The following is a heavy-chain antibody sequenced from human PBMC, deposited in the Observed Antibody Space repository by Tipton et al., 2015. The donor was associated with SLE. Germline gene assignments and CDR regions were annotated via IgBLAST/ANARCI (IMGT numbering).Heavy chain of an antibody. Sequence: SLRLSCAASGFTFSSYAMHWVRQAPGKGLEWVAVISYDGSNKYYADSVKGRFTISRDNSKNTLYLQMNSLRAEDTAVYYCASRLVSWYGIDPWGQGTLVTVSS. V-gene: IGHV3-30*04. J-gene: IGHJ5*02. D-gene: IGHD6-13*01. CDR3: ASRLVSWYGIDP. CDR1: GFTFSSYA. CDR2: ISYDGSNK.